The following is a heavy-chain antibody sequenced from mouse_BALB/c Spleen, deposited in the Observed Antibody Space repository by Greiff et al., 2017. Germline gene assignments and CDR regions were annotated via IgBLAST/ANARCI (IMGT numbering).Heavy chain of an antibody. CDR1: GFTFSSYG. CDR3: ARRGTVNWDGFDY. V-gene: IGHV5-6*02. J-gene: IGHJ2*01. CDR2: ISSGGSYT. D-gene: IGHD4-1*01. Sequence: EVKLVESGGDLVKPGGSLKLSCAASGFTFSSYGMSWVRQTPDKRLEWVATISSGGSYTYYPDSVKGRFTISRDNAKNTLYLQMSSLKSEDTAMYYCARRGTVNWDGFDYWGQGTTLTVSS.